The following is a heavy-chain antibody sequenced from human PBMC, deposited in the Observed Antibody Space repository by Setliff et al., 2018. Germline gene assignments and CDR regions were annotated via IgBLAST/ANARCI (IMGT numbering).Heavy chain of an antibody. CDR1: GYSISSGYY. CDR2: IHHRGST. J-gene: IGHJ4*02. CDR3: ARLTFGSGSFYFNY. D-gene: IGHD3-10*01. V-gene: IGHV4-38-2*01. Sequence: SETLSLTCAVSGYSISSGYYWGWIRQPPGKGLEWIGSIHHRGSTYYHPSLKRRVTTLVDTSKNHFSLKLSSVTAADTAVYYCARLTFGSGSFYFNYWGQGTLVTVSS.